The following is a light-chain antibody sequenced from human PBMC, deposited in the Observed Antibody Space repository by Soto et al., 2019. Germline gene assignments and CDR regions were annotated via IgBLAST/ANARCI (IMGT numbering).Light chain of an antibody. CDR3: SSYISSSTF. J-gene: IGLJ1*01. Sequence: QSVLTQPASVSGSPGQSITISCTGISSDVGGYNNVSWYQQHPGKAPKVMIYEVSNRPSGVSNRFSGSKSANTASLTISGLQAEDEAVYYCSSYISSSTFFGTGTKLTVL. V-gene: IGLV2-14*01. CDR2: EVS. CDR1: SSDVGGYNN.